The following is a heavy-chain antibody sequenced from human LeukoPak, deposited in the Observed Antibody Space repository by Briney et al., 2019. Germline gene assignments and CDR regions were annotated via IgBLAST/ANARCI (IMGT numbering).Heavy chain of an antibody. V-gene: IGHV3-64D*06. CDR2: INSNGGST. CDR1: GFTFTSYS. CDR3: AKGTSTKYYYYGMDV. D-gene: IGHD2-2*01. J-gene: IGHJ6*02. Sequence: GGSLRLSCAASGFTFTSYSMNWVRQAPGKGLEYVAGINSNGGSTFYADSVKGRFTMSGDNSKNTLYLQMSSLRAEDTAVYYCAKGTSTKYYYYGMDVWGQGTTVTVSS.